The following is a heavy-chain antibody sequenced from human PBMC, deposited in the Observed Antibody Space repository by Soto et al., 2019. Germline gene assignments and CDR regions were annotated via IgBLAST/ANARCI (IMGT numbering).Heavy chain of an antibody. V-gene: IGHV1-46*03. Sequence: QVQLVQSGAEVKKPGASVKVSCKASGYTFTSYYMHWVRQAPGQGLEWMGIINPSGGSTSYAQKCQGRVTMTRDTSTSTVYMELSSLRSEDTAVYYCARGGAAGTPIGYWFDPWGQGTLVTVSS. CDR2: INPSGGST. J-gene: IGHJ5*02. D-gene: IGHD1-1*01. CDR3: ARGGAAGTPIGYWFDP. CDR1: GYTFTSYY.